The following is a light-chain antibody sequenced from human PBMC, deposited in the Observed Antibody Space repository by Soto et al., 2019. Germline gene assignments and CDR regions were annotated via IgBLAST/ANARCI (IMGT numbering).Light chain of an antibody. Sequence: QSALTQPASVSGSPGQSITISCTGSSSDVGSNNYVSWYQQHPGKVPKVMIYEVSNRPSGVSNRFSGSKSGNTASLTISGLQAEDEADYYCSSSTGSNTLVFGGGTKLTVL. CDR3: SSSTGSNTLV. V-gene: IGLV2-14*03. J-gene: IGLJ3*02. CDR1: SSDVGSNNY. CDR2: EVS.